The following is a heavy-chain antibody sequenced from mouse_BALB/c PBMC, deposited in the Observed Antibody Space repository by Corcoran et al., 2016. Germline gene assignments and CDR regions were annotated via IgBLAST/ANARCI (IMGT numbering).Heavy chain of an antibody. CDR2: IYPGSGNT. D-gene: IGHD1-1*01. V-gene: IGHV1-84*02. CDR1: GYTFTDYY. J-gene: IGHJ1*01. Sequence: QIQLQQSGPELVKPGASVKISCKASGYTFTDYYINWVKQKPGQGLEWIGWIYPGSGNTKYNEKFKGKATLTVDTSSSTAYMQLSSLTSEDTAVYFCARYYYGSSSALWYFDVWGAGTTVTVSS. CDR3: ARYYYGSSSALWYFDV.